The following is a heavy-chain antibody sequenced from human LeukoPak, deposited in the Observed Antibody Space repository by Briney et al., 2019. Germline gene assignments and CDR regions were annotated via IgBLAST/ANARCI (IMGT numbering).Heavy chain of an antibody. D-gene: IGHD1-1*01. V-gene: IGHV3-48*01. J-gene: IGHJ5*02. CDR2: ISSSSRTI. Sequence: GGSLRLSCAASGFTFSSYSMNWVRQAPGKGLEWVSYISSSSRTIYYADSVKGRFTIFRDNAKKSLYLQMNSLRAEDAAVYYCARGLSHWLSNWFDPWGQGTLVTVSS. CDR1: GFTFSSYS. CDR3: ARGLSHWLSNWFDP.